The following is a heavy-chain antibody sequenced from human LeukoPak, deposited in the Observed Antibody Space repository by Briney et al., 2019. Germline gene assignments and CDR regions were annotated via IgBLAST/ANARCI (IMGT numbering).Heavy chain of an antibody. D-gene: IGHD3-10*01. CDR2: INHSGST. CDR1: GGSFSGYY. V-gene: IGHV4-34*01. J-gene: IGHJ4*02. Sequence: SETLSLTCAVYGGSFSGYYWSWIRQPPGKGLEWIGEINHSGSTNSNPTLKSRVTISVDTTKNQFSLKLSSVTAADTAVYYCARDRGFMTYFDYWGQGTLVTVSS. CDR3: ARDRGFMTYFDY.